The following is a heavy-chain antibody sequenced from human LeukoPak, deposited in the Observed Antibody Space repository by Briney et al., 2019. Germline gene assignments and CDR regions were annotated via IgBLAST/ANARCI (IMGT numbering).Heavy chain of an antibody. CDR1: GGSITTHW. CDR2: MFYTGST. J-gene: IGHJ4*02. CDR3: ARNAVEQQLAYFDY. V-gene: IGHV4-59*08. D-gene: IGHD6-13*01. Sequence: SETLSLTCTVSGGSITTHWWSWIRQPPGKGLEWIAYMFYTGSTNYNPSLKSRVTISVDTSKSQFSLKLSSVTAADTAVYYCARNAVEQQLAYFDYWGQGTLVTVSS.